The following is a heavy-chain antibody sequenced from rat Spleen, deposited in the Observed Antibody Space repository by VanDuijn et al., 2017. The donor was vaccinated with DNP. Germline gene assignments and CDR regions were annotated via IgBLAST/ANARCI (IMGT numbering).Heavy chain of an antibody. V-gene: IGHV2-32*01. D-gene: IGHD4-3*01. J-gene: IGHJ2*01. Sequence: QVQLKESGPGLVQPSQTLSLTCTVSGFSLINYHVHLIRQPPGKSLEWMGVIWKNGDTAYNSPLRSRLSISRDTSKSQVFLQMNTLQNEDTATYFCARHNSGHAGIFDYWGQGVVVTVSP. CDR1: GFSLINYH. CDR3: ARHNSGHAGIFDY. CDR2: IWKNGDT.